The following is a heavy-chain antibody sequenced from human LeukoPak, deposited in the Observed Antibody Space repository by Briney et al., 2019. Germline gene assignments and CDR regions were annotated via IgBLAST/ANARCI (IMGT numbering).Heavy chain of an antibody. D-gene: IGHD6-19*01. Sequence: GGSLRLSCAASGFSFGSIGMHWVRQAPGKGLEWVGRIKSKTDGGTTDYAAPVKGRFTISRDDSKNTLYLQMNSLKTEDTAVYYCATYSSGWYWGQGTLVTVSS. V-gene: IGHV3-15*01. CDR1: GFSFGSIG. CDR3: ATYSSGWY. CDR2: IKSKTDGGTT. J-gene: IGHJ4*02.